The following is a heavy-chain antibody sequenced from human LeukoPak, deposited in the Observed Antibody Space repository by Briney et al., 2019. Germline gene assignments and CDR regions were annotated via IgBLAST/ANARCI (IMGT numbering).Heavy chain of an antibody. CDR2: IYYSGST. D-gene: IGHD4-23*01. Sequence: SETLSLTCSVSGDSISNYYWSWIRQPPGKGLEWIGYIYYSGSTNYNPSLKSRVTISVDTSKNQFSLKLSSVTAADTAVYYCARGVVGYYGGNSFDYWGQGTLVTVSS. CDR1: GDSISNYY. CDR3: ARGVVGYYGGNSFDY. J-gene: IGHJ4*02. V-gene: IGHV4-59*01.